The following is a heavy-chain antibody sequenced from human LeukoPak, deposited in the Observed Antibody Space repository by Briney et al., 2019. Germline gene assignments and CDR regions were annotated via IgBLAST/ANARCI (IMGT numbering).Heavy chain of an antibody. Sequence: GGSLRLSCAASGFIFSQYSMNWVRQAPGKGLEWISHIRYTGETFYADSVKGRFTISRDIARNSLYLQMNNLRVEDTAIYYCARDAGNSGYGCGVWGQGTLVTVSS. CDR2: IRYTGET. CDR1: GFIFSQYS. D-gene: IGHD5-12*01. CDR3: ARDAGNSGYGCGV. J-gene: IGHJ4*02. V-gene: IGHV3-48*01.